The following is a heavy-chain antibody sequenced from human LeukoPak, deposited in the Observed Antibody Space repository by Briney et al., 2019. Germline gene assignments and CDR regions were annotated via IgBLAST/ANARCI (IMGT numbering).Heavy chain of an antibody. J-gene: IGHJ4*02. CDR3: ARGGLLWFGESHYFDY. V-gene: IGHV3-30*04. CDR2: ISYDGSNK. D-gene: IGHD3-10*01. Sequence: GGSLRLSCAASGFTFSSYAMHWVRQAPGKGLEWVAVISYDGSNKYYADSVKGRFTISRDNAKNSLYLQMNSLRAEDTAVYYCARGGLLWFGESHYFDYWGQGTLVTVSS. CDR1: GFTFSSYA.